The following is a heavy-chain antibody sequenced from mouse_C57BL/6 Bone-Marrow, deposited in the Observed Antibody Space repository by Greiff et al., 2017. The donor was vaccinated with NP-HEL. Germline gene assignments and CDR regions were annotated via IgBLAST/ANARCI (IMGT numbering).Heavy chain of an antibody. D-gene: IGHD2-2*01. Sequence: LQQSEGGLVQPGSSMKLSCTASGFTFSDYYMAWVRQVPEKGLEWVANINYDGSSTYYLDSLKSRFIISRDNAKNILYLQMSSLKSEDTATYYCARDRGYGYDGAMDYWGQGTSVTVSS. CDR2: INYDGSST. CDR3: ARDRGYGYDGAMDY. J-gene: IGHJ4*01. CDR1: GFTFSDYY. V-gene: IGHV5-16*01.